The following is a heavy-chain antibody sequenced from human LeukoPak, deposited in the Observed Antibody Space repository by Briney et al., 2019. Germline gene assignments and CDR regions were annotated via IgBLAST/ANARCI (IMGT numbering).Heavy chain of an antibody. J-gene: IGHJ3*02. CDR2: ISYDGSNK. D-gene: IGHD3-22*01. Sequence: HPGGSLRLSCAASGFTFSSYAMHWVRQAPGKGLEWVAVISYDGSNKYYADSVKGRSTISRDNAKNSLYLQMNSLRAEDTAVYYCARERDYYDSSGTIWGQGTMVTVSS. V-gene: IGHV3-30*04. CDR1: GFTFSSYA. CDR3: ARERDYYDSSGTI.